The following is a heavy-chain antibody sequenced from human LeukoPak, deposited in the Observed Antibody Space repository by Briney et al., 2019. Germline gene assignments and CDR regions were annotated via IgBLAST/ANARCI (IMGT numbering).Heavy chain of an antibody. CDR3: ARRHRGIAAAGSGAFDI. CDR1: GGSFSGYY. CDR2: INHSGST. V-gene: IGHV4-34*01. J-gene: IGHJ3*02. D-gene: IGHD6-13*01. Sequence: PSETLSLTCAVYGGSFSGYYWSWIRQPPGKGLEWIGEINHSGSTNYNPSLKSRVTISVDTSKNQFSLKLSSVTAADTAVYYCARRHRGIAAAGSGAFDIWGQGTMVTVSS.